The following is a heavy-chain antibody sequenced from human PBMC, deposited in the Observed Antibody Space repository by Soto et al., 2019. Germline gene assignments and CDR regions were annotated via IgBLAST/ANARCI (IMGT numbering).Heavy chain of an antibody. CDR1: GYNFNSHS. CDR2: NNPDTGNP. Sequence: QVQLVQSGSESMQPGASVKVSCKGSGYNFNSHSINWLRQAPGQGLEWMGWNNPDTGNPTYEQGFTGRFVFSVETSVSKLYLQIFSLKADDSAVYCCARVKAGGGFDYWGQRTQVTVSS. D-gene: IGHD3-16*01. V-gene: IGHV7-4-1*01. J-gene: IGHJ4*02. CDR3: ARVKAGGGFDY.